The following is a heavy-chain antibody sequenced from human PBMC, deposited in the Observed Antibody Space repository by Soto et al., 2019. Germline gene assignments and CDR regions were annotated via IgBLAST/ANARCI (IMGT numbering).Heavy chain of an antibody. Sequence: EVQLVESGGGLVQPGGSLRLSCAASGLIFSNYNMNWVRQAPGKGLEWVSYISSSSGTIYYADSVKGRFTISRDNAKKSLYLQMNSLRDEDTAVYYCARPRGGYYYGMDVWGQGTTVTVSS. V-gene: IGHV3-48*02. CDR2: ISSSSGTI. CDR3: ARPRGGYYYGMDV. D-gene: IGHD3-10*01. J-gene: IGHJ6*02. CDR1: GLIFSNYN.